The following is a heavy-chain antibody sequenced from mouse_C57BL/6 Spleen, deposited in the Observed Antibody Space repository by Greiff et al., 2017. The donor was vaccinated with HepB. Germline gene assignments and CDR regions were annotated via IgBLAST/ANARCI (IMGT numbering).Heavy chain of an antibody. CDR1: GYTFTSYW. Sequence: QVQLQQPGAELVMPGASVKLSCKASGYTFTSYWMHWVKQRPGQGLEWIGEIDPSDSYTNYNQKFKGKSTLTVDKASSTAYMQLSSRTSEDSAVYYCARSGYGSSLYWYFDVWGTGTTVTVSS. J-gene: IGHJ1*03. CDR3: ARSGYGSSLYWYFDV. D-gene: IGHD1-1*01. V-gene: IGHV1-69*01. CDR2: IDPSDSYT.